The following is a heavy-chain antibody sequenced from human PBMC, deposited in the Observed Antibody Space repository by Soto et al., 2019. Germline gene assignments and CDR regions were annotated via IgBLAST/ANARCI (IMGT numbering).Heavy chain of an antibody. J-gene: IGHJ6*02. D-gene: IGHD3-10*01. CDR1: GYTFTSYG. V-gene: IGHV1-18*01. Sequence: QVQLVQSGAEVKKPGASVKVSCKASGYTFTSYGISWVRQAPGQGLEWMGWISAYNGNTNYAQKLQGRVTMTTDTSTSTAYMELRSLRSDDTAVYYCAREVYTMVRGVPYCYYGMDVWGQGTTVTVSS. CDR3: AREVYTMVRGVPYCYYGMDV. CDR2: ISAYNGNT.